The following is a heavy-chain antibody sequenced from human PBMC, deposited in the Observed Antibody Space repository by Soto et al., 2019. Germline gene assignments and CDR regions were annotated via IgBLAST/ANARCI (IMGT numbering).Heavy chain of an antibody. V-gene: IGHV4-30-4*01. J-gene: IGHJ3*02. Sequence: QVQLQESGPGLVKPSQTLSLTCTVSGGSISSSNYHWSWIRQPPGKGLEWIGYIYYSGTATYNPSLKSPVIISADTSKNQFSLSLSSLTAADTALYYCARTLTDAFDIWVQGTMVSVSS. CDR3: ARTLTDAFDI. D-gene: IGHD3-16*01. CDR2: IYYSGTA. CDR1: GGSISSSNYH.